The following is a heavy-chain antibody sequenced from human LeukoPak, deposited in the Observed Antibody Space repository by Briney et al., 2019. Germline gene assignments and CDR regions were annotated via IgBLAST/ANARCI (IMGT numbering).Heavy chain of an antibody. V-gene: IGHV4-34*01. D-gene: IGHD3-3*01. J-gene: IGHJ5*02. CDR2: INHSGST. CDR3: ARGPTYYDFWSGSRGWFDP. CDR1: GGSFSGYY. Sequence: SETLSLTCAVYGGSFSGYYWSWIRQPPGKRLEWIGEINHSGSTNYNPSLKSRVTISVDTSKNQFSLKLSSVTAADTAVYYCARGPTYYDFWSGSRGWFDPWGQGTLVTVSS.